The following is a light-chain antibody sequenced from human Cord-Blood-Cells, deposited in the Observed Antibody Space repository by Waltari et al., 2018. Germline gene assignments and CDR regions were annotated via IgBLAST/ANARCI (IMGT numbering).Light chain of an antibody. CDR1: QSISSW. V-gene: IGKV1-5*03. CDR2: KAS. J-gene: IGKJ1*01. Sequence: DIQMTQAPSTLSASVGGRVTITCRASQSISSWVAWYQQKPGKAPKLLSYKASSLESGVPSRFSGSGSGTEFTLAISSLQPDDFATYYCQQYNSYSWTFGQGTKVEIK. CDR3: QQYNSYSWT.